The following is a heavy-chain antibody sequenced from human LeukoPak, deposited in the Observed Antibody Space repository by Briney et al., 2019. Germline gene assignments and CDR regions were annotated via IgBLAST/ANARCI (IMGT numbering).Heavy chain of an antibody. J-gene: IGHJ4*02. D-gene: IGHD4-17*01. CDR2: ISGSGGST. CDR1: GFTFSSYS. V-gene: IGHV3-23*01. Sequence: GGSLRLSCAASGFTFSSYSMNWVRQAPGKGLEWVSAISGSGGSTYYADSVKGRFTIPRDNSKNTLYLQMNSLRAEDTAVYYCAKGFAASYDYGDYGALDYWGQGTLVTVSS. CDR3: AKGFAASYDYGDYGALDY.